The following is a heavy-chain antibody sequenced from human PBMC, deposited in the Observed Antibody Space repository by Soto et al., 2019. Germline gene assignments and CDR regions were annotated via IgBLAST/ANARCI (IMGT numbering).Heavy chain of an antibody. D-gene: IGHD3-10*01. CDR1: GFTFSSYG. CDR2: IWYDGSKK. V-gene: IGHV3-33*01. Sequence: QVQLVESGGGVVQPGRSLRLSCAASGFTFSSYGMHWVRQAPGKGLEWVAVIWYDGSKKYYADSVKGRVTISRDNSKNTLYLQMNSLRAEDTAVYYCARDCYGSGSYLGFWGQGTLVTVS. J-gene: IGHJ4*02. CDR3: ARDCYGSGSYLGF.